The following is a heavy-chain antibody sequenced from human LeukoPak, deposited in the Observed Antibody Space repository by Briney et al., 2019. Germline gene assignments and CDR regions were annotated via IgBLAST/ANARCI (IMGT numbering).Heavy chain of an antibody. D-gene: IGHD3-3*01. V-gene: IGHV4-59*01. CDR2: INYSGTT. CDR1: GGSISSYY. J-gene: IGHJ4*02. Sequence: SETLSLTCTVSGGSISSYYWGWIRQPPGKGLEWIGYINYSGTTNYNPSLKSRVTVLVDSSNNQFSLKLRSVTAADTAVYYCARVRRFSGYYNVYFDYWGQGTLVTVSS. CDR3: ARVRRFSGYYNVYFDY.